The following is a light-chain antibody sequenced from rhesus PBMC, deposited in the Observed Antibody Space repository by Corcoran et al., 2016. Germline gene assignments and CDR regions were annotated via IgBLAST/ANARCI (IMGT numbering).Light chain of an antibody. J-gene: IGKJ1*01. CDR1: ESVNFFGINL. Sequence: DIVLTQSPASLAVSPRQRVTITCRASESVNFFGINLIHWYQQKPGQPPKLLIYQGSNKNPVVPPRSNESGSGTDFTLTINPVETDDAADYYCLQSKNSPRTFGQGTKVEIK. V-gene: IGKV7-13*01. CDR3: LQSKNSPRT. CDR2: QGS.